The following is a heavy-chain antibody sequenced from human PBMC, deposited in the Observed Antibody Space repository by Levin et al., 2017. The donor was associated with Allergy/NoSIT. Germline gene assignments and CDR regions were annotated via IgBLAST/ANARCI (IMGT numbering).Heavy chain of an antibody. CDR3: AKDMPATTGGAFDI. CDR2: ISWDGGST. Sequence: GGSLRLSCAASGFTFDDYTMHWVRQAPGKGLEWVSLISWDGGSTYYADSVKGRFTISRDNSKNSLYLQMNSLRTEDTALYYCAKDMPATTGGAFDIWGQGTMVTVSS. D-gene: IGHD6-25*01. CDR1: GFTFDDYT. V-gene: IGHV3-43*01. J-gene: IGHJ3*02.